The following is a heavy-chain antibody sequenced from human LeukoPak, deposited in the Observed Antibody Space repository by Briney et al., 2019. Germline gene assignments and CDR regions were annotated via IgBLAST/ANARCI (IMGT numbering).Heavy chain of an antibody. CDR1: GGSFSGYY. Sequence: SEALSLTCAVYGGSFSGYYWSWMRQPPGEGLEWIGEINHSGSTNYNPSLKSRVTISVDTSKNQFSLKLSSVTAADTAVYYCARYAAAGTGWFDPWGQGTLVTVSS. CDR2: INHSGST. D-gene: IGHD6-13*01. V-gene: IGHV4-34*01. J-gene: IGHJ5*02. CDR3: ARYAAAGTGWFDP.